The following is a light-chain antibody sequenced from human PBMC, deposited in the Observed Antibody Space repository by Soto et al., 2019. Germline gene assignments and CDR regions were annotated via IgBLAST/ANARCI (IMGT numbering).Light chain of an antibody. CDR3: NSYTISSTLV. CDR1: SSDVGGYNY. J-gene: IGLJ2*01. V-gene: IGLV2-14*01. Sequence: QSALTQPASVSGSPGQSITISCSGTSSDVGGYNYVSWYQHHPGKAPKLMIYEVSNRPSGVSNRFSGSKSGNTASLTISGLQAEDEADYYCNSYTISSTLVFGGGTKVTVL. CDR2: EVS.